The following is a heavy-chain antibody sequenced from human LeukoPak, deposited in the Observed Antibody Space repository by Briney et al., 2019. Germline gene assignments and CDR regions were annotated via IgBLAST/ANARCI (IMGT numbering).Heavy chain of an antibody. D-gene: IGHD3-22*01. V-gene: IGHV3-21*01. J-gene: IGHJ4*02. Sequence: GGSLRLSCAASGFTFSSYSMNWVRQAPGKGLEWVSSISSSSSYIYYADSVKGRFTISRDNAKNSLYLQMNSLRAEDTAVYYCAKLHYDSSGYYLDYWGQGTLVTVSS. CDR2: ISSSSSYI. CDR3: AKLHYDSSGYYLDY. CDR1: GFTFSSYS.